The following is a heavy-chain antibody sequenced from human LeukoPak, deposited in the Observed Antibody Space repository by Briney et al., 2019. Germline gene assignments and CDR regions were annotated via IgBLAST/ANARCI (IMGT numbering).Heavy chain of an antibody. D-gene: IGHD6-13*01. Sequence: SETLSLTCTASGGSISSSSYYWGWIRQPPGKGLEWIGSIYYSGSTYYNPSLKSRVTISVDKSKNQFSLKLSAVPAADTAVYYCARDLYSCRTNDAFVIWGQGTMVTVSS. J-gene: IGHJ3*02. CDR3: ARDLYSCRTNDAFVI. CDR1: GGSISSSSYY. CDR2: IYYSGST. V-gene: IGHV4-39*07.